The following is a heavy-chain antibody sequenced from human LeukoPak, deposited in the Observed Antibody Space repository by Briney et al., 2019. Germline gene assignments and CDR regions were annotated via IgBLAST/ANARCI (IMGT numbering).Heavy chain of an antibody. Sequence: GSLRLLCSASGITLSCHYMNWVRQASRKGPEWGPSICSSSSYIYYADSVKGRFTISRDNAKNSLYLQMNSLRAEDTAVYYCARGPDFGVVSSPSMDVWGKGTTVTVSS. D-gene: IGHD3-3*01. CDR1: GITLSCHY. V-gene: IGHV3-21*01. J-gene: IGHJ6*03. CDR2: ICSSSSYI. CDR3: ARGPDFGVVSSPSMDV.